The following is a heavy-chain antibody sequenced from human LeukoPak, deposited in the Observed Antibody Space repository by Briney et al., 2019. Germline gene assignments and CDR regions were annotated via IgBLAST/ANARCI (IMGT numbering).Heavy chain of an antibody. D-gene: IGHD3-22*01. CDR1: GYTFTSYG. CDR2: ISAYNGNT. V-gene: IGHV1-18*01. J-gene: IGHJ4*02. Sequence: EASVKVSCKASGYTFTSYGISWVRQAPGQGLEWMGWISAYNGNTNYAQKLQGRVTMTTDTSTSTACMELRSLRSDDTAVYYCARGPYYYDSSGNFDYWGQGTLVTVSS. CDR3: ARGPYYYDSSGNFDY.